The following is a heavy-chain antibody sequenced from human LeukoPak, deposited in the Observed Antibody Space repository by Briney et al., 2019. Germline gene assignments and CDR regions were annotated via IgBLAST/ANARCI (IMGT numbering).Heavy chain of an antibody. CDR1: GFTFSSYA. D-gene: IGHD3-22*01. Sequence: GGSLRLSCAASGFTFSSYAMSWVRQAPGKGLEWVSAISGSGGSTYYADSVKGRFTISRDNSKNTLYLQMNSPRAEDTAVYYCAKARKYKARTYYYDSSGEYYYYYMDVWGKGTTVTVSS. CDR2: ISGSGGST. J-gene: IGHJ6*03. V-gene: IGHV3-23*01. CDR3: AKARKYKARTYYYDSSGEYYYYYMDV.